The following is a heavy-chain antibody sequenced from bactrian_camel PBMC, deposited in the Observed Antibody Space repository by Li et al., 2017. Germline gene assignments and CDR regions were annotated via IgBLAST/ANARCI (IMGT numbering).Heavy chain of an antibody. D-gene: IGHD4*01. Sequence: VQLVESGGGSVQSGGSLRLSCTTSLTLNYNLYCMGWFRQAPGKGLEWVSSIKSGGGTTYYADSVKGRFTISKDKANHTMNLQMNSLKPEDTACIPVRQATITNMILALVTGARGPRSPSP. CDR3: RQATITNMILALVT. V-gene: IGHV3S40*01. CDR2: IKSGGGTT. J-gene: IGHJ6*01. CDR1: LTLNYNLYC.